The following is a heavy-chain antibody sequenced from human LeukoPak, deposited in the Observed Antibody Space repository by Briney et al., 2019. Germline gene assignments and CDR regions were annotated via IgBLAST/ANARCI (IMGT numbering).Heavy chain of an antibody. Sequence: ASVKVSCKASGYTFRNYYMYWVRQAPGQGLEWMGIINPNGGTTSYAQKFQGRITVTRDTSTSTVYMELSSLRSEDTAVYYCARVGGSTVTTPYYFDYWGQGTPVTVSS. CDR3: ARVGGSTVTTPYYFDY. V-gene: IGHV1-46*03. CDR1: GYTFRNYY. D-gene: IGHD4-17*01. J-gene: IGHJ4*02. CDR2: INPNGGTT.